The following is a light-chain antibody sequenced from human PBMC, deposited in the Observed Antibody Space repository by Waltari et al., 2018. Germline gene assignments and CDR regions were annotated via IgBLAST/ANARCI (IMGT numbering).Light chain of an antibody. CDR2: AAS. Sequence: DIQMTQSPSSLSASVGDRVTITCRASQGISNSLAWYRQKPGKAPKLLLYAASRLESGVPSRFSGSGSGTDYTLTISSLQPEDFATYYCQQYYSTRMYTFGQGTKLEIK. CDR3: QQYYSTRMYT. J-gene: IGKJ2*01. V-gene: IGKV1-NL1*01. CDR1: QGISNS.